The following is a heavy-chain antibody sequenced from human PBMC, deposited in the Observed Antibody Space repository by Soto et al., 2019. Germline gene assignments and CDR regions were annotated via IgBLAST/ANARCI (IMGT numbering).Heavy chain of an antibody. Sequence: SETLSLTCTVSGGSISSSSYYWGWIRQPPGKGLEWIVSIYYSGSTYYNPSLKSRVTISVDTSKNQFPLKLSSVSAADTAVYYCARHVNPWAQGAFDIWGQGTMVTVSS. J-gene: IGHJ3*02. D-gene: IGHD7-27*01. CDR3: ARHVNPWAQGAFDI. V-gene: IGHV4-39*01. CDR2: IYYSGST. CDR1: GGSISSSSYY.